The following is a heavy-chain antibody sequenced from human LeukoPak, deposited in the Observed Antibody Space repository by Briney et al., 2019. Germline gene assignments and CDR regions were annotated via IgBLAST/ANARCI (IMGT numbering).Heavy chain of an antibody. V-gene: IGHV3-7*01. D-gene: IGHD3-10*01. CDR2: IKQDGSEK. J-gene: IGHJ4*02. CDR1: GFTFSSYW. Sequence: GGSLRLSCAASGFTFSSYWMSWVRQAPGKGLERVANIKQDGSEKYYVDSVKGRFTISRDNAKNSLYLQMNSLRAEDTAVYYCAKAFSTPYYYGSGTFSSRGETQSDYWGQGTLVTVSS. CDR3: AKAFSTPYYYGSGTFSSRGETQSDY.